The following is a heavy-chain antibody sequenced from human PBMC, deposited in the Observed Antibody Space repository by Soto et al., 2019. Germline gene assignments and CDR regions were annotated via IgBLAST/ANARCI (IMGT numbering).Heavy chain of an antibody. CDR1: GYTFSNYY. J-gene: IGHJ4*02. CDR3: AREGATAAKMFDY. Sequence: QVQLVQSGAAVKNPGASVKVSCKASGYTFSNYYMHWVRQAPGQGLEWMGGINPNGATTYYAQKFLGRLTVTRDTSTSTVYMELSSLRSDDTAVYYCAREGATAAKMFDYWGQGTLVTVSS. D-gene: IGHD2-2*01. CDR2: INPNGATT. V-gene: IGHV1-46*01.